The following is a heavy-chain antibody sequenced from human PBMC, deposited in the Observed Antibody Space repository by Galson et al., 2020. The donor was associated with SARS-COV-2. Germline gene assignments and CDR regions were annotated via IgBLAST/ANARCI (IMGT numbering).Heavy chain of an antibody. CDR1: GYTFTDYY. CDR3: ARLRYYDVLTGYIVDV. D-gene: IGHD3-9*01. CDR2: INPKSGGT. V-gene: IGHV1-2*02. J-gene: IGHJ6*02. Sequence: ASVKVSCKASGYTFTDYYIHWVRQAPGQGLEWMGWINPKSGGTNYAQKFEGRVTMTRDTSITTAYMLLSRLRADDTAVYYCARLRYYDVLTGYIVDVWAQGTMVTISS.